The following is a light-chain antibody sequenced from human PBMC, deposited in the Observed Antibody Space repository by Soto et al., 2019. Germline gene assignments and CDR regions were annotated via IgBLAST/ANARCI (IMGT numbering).Light chain of an antibody. J-gene: IGKJ4*01. CDR1: QSVSSSY. V-gene: IGKV3-20*01. Sequence: EIVLTQSPGTLSLSPGERATLSCRASQSVSSSYLAWYQQKPGQAPRLLIYGASSRATRIPDRFSGSGSGTDFPLTISRLEPEDFAVYYCQQYGRSPLTFGGGTKVEIK. CDR2: GAS. CDR3: QQYGRSPLT.